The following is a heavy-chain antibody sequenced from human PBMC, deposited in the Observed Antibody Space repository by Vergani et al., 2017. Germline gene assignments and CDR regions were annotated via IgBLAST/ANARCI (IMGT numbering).Heavy chain of an antibody. V-gene: IGHV3-33*01. Sequence: QVQLVESGGGVVQPGRSLRLSCAASGFTFSSYGMHWVRQAPGKGLEWVAVIWYDGSNKYYADSVKGRFTISRDNSKNTLYLQMNSLRAEDTAVYYCARDPDYGDVSLFDYWGQGTLVTVSS. D-gene: IGHD4-17*01. CDR1: GFTFSSYG. CDR2: IWYDGSNK. J-gene: IGHJ4*02. CDR3: ARDPDYGDVSLFDY.